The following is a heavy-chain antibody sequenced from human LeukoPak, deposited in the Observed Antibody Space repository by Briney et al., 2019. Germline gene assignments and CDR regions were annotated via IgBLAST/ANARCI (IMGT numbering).Heavy chain of an antibody. V-gene: IGHV3-11*06. D-gene: IGHD6-19*01. J-gene: IGHJ4*02. CDR2: ISSSGSYT. CDR1: GFTFSVYY. CDR3: STQEAGTVY. Sequence: GRSLRLSCAASGFTFSVYYMSWIRQAPGKGLEWVSYISSSGSYTNYADSVKGRFTISRDNAKNTLYLQMNSLRAEDTAVYYCSTQEAGTVYWGQGTLVTVSS.